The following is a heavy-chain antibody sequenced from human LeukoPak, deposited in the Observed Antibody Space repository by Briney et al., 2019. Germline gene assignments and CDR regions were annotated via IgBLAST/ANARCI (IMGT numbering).Heavy chain of an antibody. D-gene: IGHD1-26*01. V-gene: IGHV4-4*02. CDR3: SRESGAFSPFGY. Sequence: GSLRLSCAASGFSFSSYDMSWVRQPPGQGLEWIGEISLSGVTNYNPSLKSRVTMSLDRSKNHLSLTLTSVTAADTAVYYCSRESGAFSPFGYWGQGTLVTVSS. CDR1: GFSFSSYDM. J-gene: IGHJ4*02. CDR2: ISLSGVT.